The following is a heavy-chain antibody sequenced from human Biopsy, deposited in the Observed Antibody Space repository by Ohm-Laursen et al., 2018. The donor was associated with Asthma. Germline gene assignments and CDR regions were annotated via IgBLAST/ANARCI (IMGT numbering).Heavy chain of an antibody. CDR1: GASVTTSNY. CDR3: ARAQAAQYYYGMDV. V-gene: IGHV4-38-2*02. J-gene: IGHJ6*02. Sequence: SQTLSLTCSVSGASVTTSNYWAWIRQPPGKRLEWVGSVYYSGNTYYNQSLKSRVTISLDRTKSQFSLKLSSVTAADTALYYCARAQAAQYYYGMDVWGQGTTVIVSS. D-gene: IGHD6-6*01. CDR2: VYYSGNT.